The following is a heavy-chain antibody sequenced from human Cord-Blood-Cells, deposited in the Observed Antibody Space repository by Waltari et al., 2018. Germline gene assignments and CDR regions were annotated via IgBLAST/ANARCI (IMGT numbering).Heavy chain of an antibody. V-gene: IGHV3-7*01. CDR1: GFTFSSYW. D-gene: IGHD7-27*01. J-gene: IGHJ3*02. Sequence: EVQLVESGGGLVQPGGSLRLSCAASGFTFSSYWMSWVRQAPGKGVGGVANRKQDGSEKYYVDSVKGRFTISRDNAKNSLYLQMNSLRAEDTAVYYCARHWGGDAFDIWGQGTMVTVSS. CDR2: RKQDGSEK. CDR3: ARHWGGDAFDI.